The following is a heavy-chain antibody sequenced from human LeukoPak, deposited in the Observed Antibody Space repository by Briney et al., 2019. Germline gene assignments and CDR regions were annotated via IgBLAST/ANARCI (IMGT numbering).Heavy chain of an antibody. D-gene: IGHD5-12*01. CDR3: ARVVYSGYDFRGAMDV. CDR1: GGSISSYY. Sequence: SETLSLTCTVSGGSISSYYWSWIRQPPGKGLEWIGYIYYSGSTNYNPSLKSRVTISVDTSKNQFFLKLSSVTAADTAVYYCARVVYSGYDFRGAMDVWGKGTTVTVSS. CDR2: IYYSGST. J-gene: IGHJ6*03. V-gene: IGHV4-59*01.